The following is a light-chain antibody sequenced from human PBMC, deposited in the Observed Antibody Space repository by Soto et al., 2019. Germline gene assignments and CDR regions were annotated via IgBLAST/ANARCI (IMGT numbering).Light chain of an antibody. CDR1: QSVSTN. J-gene: IGKJ3*01. CDR3: KQYGSSLT. CDR2: GAS. Sequence: ELVMTQSPATLSVSPAPTHACPCRASQSVSTNLAWYQQKPGQAPRLLIYGASSRATGIPDRFSGSGSGTDFTLTISRLEPEDFAVYYCKQYGSSLTFGPGHKGAIK. V-gene: IGKV3-20*01.